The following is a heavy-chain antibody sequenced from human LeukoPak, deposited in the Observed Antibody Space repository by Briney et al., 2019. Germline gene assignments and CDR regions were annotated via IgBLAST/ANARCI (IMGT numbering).Heavy chain of an antibody. V-gene: IGHV1-8*01. CDR1: GYTLTSYD. CDR2: MNPNSGNT. Sequence: ASVNVSCKASGYTLTSYDINWVRQATGQGLEWMGWMNPNSGNTGYAHNFQGRVTMTRNTSISTAYLELSSLRSAETAVYYCARGPESYFDYWGQGTLVPVSS. CDR3: ARGPESYFDY. J-gene: IGHJ4*02.